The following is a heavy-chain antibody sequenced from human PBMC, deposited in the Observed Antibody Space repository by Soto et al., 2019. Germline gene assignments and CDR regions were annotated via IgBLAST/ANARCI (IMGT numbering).Heavy chain of an antibody. J-gene: IGHJ6*02. CDR3: ARVSSSGWYPPHYYYGMDV. Sequence: GASVKVSCKASGYTFTSYGISWVRQAPGQGLEWMGWISAYNGNTNYAQKLQGRATMTTDTSTSTAYMELRSQRSDDTAVYYCARVSSSGWYPPHYYYGMDVWGQGTTVTVSS. CDR2: ISAYNGNT. D-gene: IGHD6-19*01. CDR1: GYTFTSYG. V-gene: IGHV1-18*01.